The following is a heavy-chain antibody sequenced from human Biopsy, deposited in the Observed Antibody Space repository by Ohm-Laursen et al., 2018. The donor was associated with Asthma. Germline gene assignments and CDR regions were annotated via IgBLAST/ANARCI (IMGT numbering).Heavy chain of an antibody. D-gene: IGHD3-22*01. CDR3: ARMISYYHEMRDPFIDY. V-gene: IGHV1-2*06. CDR2: ITPTSGGT. J-gene: IGHJ4*02. Sequence: SVKVSCKSSGYSFTDYHLHWVRQAPGQGLEWMGRITPTSGGTTYAQKFQGRVTMTRDRSISTAYMELNRLRSDDTAVYYCARMISYYHEMRDPFIDYWGQGTMVTVSS. CDR1: GYSFTDYH.